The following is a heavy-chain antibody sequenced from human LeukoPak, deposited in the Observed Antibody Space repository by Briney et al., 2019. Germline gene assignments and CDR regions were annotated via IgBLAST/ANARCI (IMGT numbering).Heavy chain of an antibody. J-gene: IGHJ4*02. Sequence: ASVKVSCKASGYTFTSYDINWVRQATGQGLEWMGWMNPNSGNTGYAQKFQGRVTMTRNTSISTAYMELSSLRSEDAAVYYCARGRGSVLRYFDWLHYFDYWGQGALVTVSS. CDR1: GYTFTSYD. CDR2: MNPNSGNT. CDR3: ARGRGSVLRYFDWLHYFDY. V-gene: IGHV1-8*01. D-gene: IGHD3-9*01.